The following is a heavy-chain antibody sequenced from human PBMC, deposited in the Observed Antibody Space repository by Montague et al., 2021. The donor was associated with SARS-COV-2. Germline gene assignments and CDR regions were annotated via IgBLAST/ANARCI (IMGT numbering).Heavy chain of an antibody. J-gene: IGHJ4*02. Sequence: TLSLTCTVSGGSISSGSYYWSWIRQPAGKGLEWIGRIYTSGSTNYNPSLKSRVTISVDTSKNQFSLKLSSVTAADTAVYYCARADFWSGYLYFDYWGQGTLATVSS. V-gene: IGHV4-61*02. CDR1: GGSISSGSYY. CDR2: IYTSGST. D-gene: IGHD3-3*01. CDR3: ARADFWSGYLYFDY.